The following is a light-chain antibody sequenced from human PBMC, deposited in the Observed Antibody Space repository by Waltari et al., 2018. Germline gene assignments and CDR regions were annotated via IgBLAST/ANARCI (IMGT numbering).Light chain of an antibody. Sequence: IQMTQSPSNLSASVGDTVTITCRASEDINKWLTWYQQKPGHAPRVLMYRASRLETGVPSRFSGSGSGTEFTLTINSLQPDDFATYYCQQYVDYWTFGQGTKVEVK. CDR1: EDINKW. CDR3: QQYVDYWT. CDR2: RAS. J-gene: IGKJ1*01. V-gene: IGKV1-5*03.